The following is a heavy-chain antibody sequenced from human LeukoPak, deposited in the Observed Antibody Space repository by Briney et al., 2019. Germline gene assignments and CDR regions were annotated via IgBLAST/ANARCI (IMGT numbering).Heavy chain of an antibody. V-gene: IGHV3-74*03. CDR2: INERGTDS. J-gene: IGHJ4*02. D-gene: IGHD6-19*01. CDR1: GFTFSGHW. CDR3: VGDSSGMY. Sequence: PGGSLRLSCTASGFTFSGHWIHWVRQPPGMGLVWVSRINERGTDSMYADSVKGRFTISRDNANNRLYLEMNSLRAEDTAVYYCVGDSSGMYWGQGTLVTVFS.